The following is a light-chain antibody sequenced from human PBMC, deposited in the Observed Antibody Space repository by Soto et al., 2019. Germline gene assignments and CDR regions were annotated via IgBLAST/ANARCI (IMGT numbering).Light chain of an antibody. CDR3: GTWDSSLSAGV. Sequence: QSVLTQPPSVSAAPGQRVTISCSGSSSNIENNYVSWYQQLPGTAPKLLIYDNDKRPSGIPDRFSGSKSGTSATLGITGLQTGDEADYYCGTWDSSLSAGVFGGGTKLTVL. J-gene: IGLJ3*02. V-gene: IGLV1-51*01. CDR1: SSNIENNY. CDR2: DND.